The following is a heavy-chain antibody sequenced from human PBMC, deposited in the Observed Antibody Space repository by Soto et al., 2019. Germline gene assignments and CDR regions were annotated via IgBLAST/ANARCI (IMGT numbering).Heavy chain of an antibody. CDR2: IYWDDDK. D-gene: IGHD6-19*01. Sequence: SGPTLVNPTQTLTLTCTFSGFSLTTSGVGVGWIRQPPGKALEWLALIYWDDDKRYSPSLKTRLTITKDSPKNRVVLTMSDMDPVDTATHYCAHIVVDGLGYYFDYWGQGTLVTVSS. CDR1: GFSLTTSGVG. V-gene: IGHV2-5*02. J-gene: IGHJ4*02. CDR3: AHIVVDGLGYYFDY.